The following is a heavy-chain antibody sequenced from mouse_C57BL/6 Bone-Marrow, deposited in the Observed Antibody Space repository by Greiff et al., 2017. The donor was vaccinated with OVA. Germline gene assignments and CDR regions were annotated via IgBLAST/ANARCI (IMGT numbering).Heavy chain of an antibody. CDR3: ARGGSSSYYYAMDY. Sequence: QVHVKQPGAELVKPGASVKMSCKASGYTFTSYWITWVKQRPGQGLEWIGDIYPGSGSTNYNEKFKSKATLTVDTSSSTAYMQLSSLTSEDSAVYYCARGGSSSYYYAMDYWGQGTSVTVSS. CDR2: IYPGSGST. D-gene: IGHD1-1*01. CDR1: GYTFTSYW. J-gene: IGHJ4*01. V-gene: IGHV1-55*01.